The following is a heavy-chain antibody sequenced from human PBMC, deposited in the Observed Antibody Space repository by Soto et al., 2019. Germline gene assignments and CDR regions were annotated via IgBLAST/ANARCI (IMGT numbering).Heavy chain of an antibody. CDR1: GFTFSSYG. V-gene: IGHV3-33*01. CDR2: IWYDGSNK. CDR3: ARDHAGYGDYGPFDY. D-gene: IGHD4-17*01. Sequence: PGGSLRLSCAASGFTFSSYGMHWVRQAPGKGLEWVAVIWYDGSNKYYADSVKGRFTISRDNSKNTLYLQMNSLRAEDTAVYYCARDHAGYGDYGPFDYWGQGTLVTVSS. J-gene: IGHJ4*02.